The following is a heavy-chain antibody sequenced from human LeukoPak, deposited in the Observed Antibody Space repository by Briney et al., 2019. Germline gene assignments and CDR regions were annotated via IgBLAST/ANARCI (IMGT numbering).Heavy chain of an antibody. D-gene: IGHD2-2*02. CDR2: INGDGSIT. CDR1: GFTFSSYW. CDR3: ARAGYCSSTSCYTLPDSDAFDI. J-gene: IGHJ3*02. V-gene: IGHV3-74*01. Sequence: PGGSLRLSCAASGFTFSSYWMHWVRQAPGKGLVWVSRINGDGSITSYADSVKGRFTISRDNAKNSLYLQMNSLRAEDTAVYYCARAGYCSSTSCYTLPDSDAFDIWGQGTMVTVSS.